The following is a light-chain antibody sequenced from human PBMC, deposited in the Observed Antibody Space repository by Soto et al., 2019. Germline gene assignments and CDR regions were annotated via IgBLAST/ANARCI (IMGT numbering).Light chain of an antibody. CDR3: QQSYSTPLT. V-gene: IGKV1-39*01. CDR2: AAS. J-gene: IGKJ4*01. CDR1: QDVGNY. Sequence: IQITQSPSSLSASVGDRVTITCRTSQDVGNYLAWYQQKPGKVPRLLIYAASSLQSGVPSRFSGSGSGTDFTLTISSLQPEDFATYYCQQSYSTPLTFGGGTKVDIK.